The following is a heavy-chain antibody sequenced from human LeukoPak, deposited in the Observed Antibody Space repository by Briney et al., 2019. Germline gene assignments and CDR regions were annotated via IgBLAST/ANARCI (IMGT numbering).Heavy chain of an antibody. CDR1: GGSISSYY. V-gene: IGHV4-59*01. CDR2: IYYSGST. J-gene: IGHJ5*02. CDR3: ARIRGGPIAATGTGTYNWFDP. Sequence: PSETLSLTCTVSGGSISSYYWSWIRQPPGKGLEWIGYIYYSGSTNYNPSLKSRVTISVDTSKNQFSLKLSSVTAADTAVYYCARIRGGPIAATGTGTYNWFDPWGQGTLVTVSS. D-gene: IGHD6-13*01.